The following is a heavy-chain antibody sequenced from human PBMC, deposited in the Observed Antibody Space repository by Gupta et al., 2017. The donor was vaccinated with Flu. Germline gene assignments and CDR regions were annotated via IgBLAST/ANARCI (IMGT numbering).Heavy chain of an antibody. V-gene: IGHV3-9*01. J-gene: IGHJ4*02. CDR3: AITFGDYSSFEY. Sequence: EVLLVESGGELVRPGGSLRLSCAASGFPLDDYAMHWVRQAPGKGLEWVSSISRNSGRIEYLDSVKGRFTISRDNAEGSLHLRMSSLRPDDTAFYYCAITFGDYSSFEYWGRGTLVTVSS. CDR2: ISRNSGRI. D-gene: IGHD4-17*01. CDR1: GFPLDDYA.